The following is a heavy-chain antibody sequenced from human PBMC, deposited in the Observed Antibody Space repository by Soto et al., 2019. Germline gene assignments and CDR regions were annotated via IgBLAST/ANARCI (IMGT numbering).Heavy chain of an antibody. D-gene: IGHD6-6*01. CDR1: GYPFTTSA. CDR2: INAGTGNT. V-gene: IGHV1-3*01. J-gene: IGHJ6*02. CDR3: ARGTTIVARPKGTYYYGMDV. Sequence: QVQLVQSGAEVKKPGASVKVSCKASGYPFTTSAMQWVRRAPGQRLEWMGWINAGTGNTEYSQRFQGRVTITRDTSASIAYMELSSLRSEDTAVYYCARGTTIVARPKGTYYYGMDVWGQGTTVTVSS.